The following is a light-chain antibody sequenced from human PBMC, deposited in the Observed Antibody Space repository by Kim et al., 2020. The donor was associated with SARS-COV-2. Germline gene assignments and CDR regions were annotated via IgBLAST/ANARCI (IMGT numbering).Light chain of an antibody. CDR1: SSDVGNYDY. Sequence: QSALTQPASVSGSPGQSITISCTGTSSDVGNYDYVSWYQQHPAKAPKLMIFDVTYRPSGVSNRSSGSKSGNTASLTISGLQAEDEADYYCSSYTTSSTLVFGGGTQLTVL. J-gene: IGLJ2*01. CDR3: SSYTTSSTLV. CDR2: DVT. V-gene: IGLV2-14*03.